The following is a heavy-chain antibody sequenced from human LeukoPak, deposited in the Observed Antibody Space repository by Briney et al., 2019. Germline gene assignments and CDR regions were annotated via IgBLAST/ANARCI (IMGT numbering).Heavy chain of an antibody. V-gene: IGHV4-30-4*01. CDR1: GGSISSGDYY. J-gene: IGHJ3*02. D-gene: IGHD3-22*01. CDR3: VRQYYYDRSGPSFDI. CDR2: IHYSGSA. Sequence: SQTLSLTCTVSGGSISSGDYYWSWIRQHPGKGLEWIGYIHYSGSAYYNPSLKSRVTMSVDTSKNQFSLKLSSVTAADTAVYYCVRQYYYDRSGPSFDIWGQGTMVTVSS.